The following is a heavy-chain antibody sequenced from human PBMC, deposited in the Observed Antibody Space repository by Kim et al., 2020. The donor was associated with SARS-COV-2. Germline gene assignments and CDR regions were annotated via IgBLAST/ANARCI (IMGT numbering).Heavy chain of an antibody. CDR3: ARDHNYALDY. Sequence: GGSLRLSCAASGFSFSRYTMNWVRQAPGKGLEWISYISGGGDSTKYADSVKGRFTMSRDNAKNSLYLQMNSLRGEDTAVYYCARDHNYALDYWGQGILVPVSS. CDR1: GFSFSRYT. D-gene: IGHD5-18*01. CDR2: ISGGGDST. J-gene: IGHJ4*02. V-gene: IGHV3-48*01.